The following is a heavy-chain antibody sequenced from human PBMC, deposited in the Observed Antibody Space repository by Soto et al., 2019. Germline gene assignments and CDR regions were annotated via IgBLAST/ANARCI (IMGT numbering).Heavy chain of an antibody. CDR3: ARDHSLVAGFYYFDY. J-gene: IGHJ4*02. V-gene: IGHV1-69*01. D-gene: IGHD6-19*01. CDR2: ITPILGTA. Sequence: QVQLVQSGAEVKKPGSSVRVSCKASGGALNNYAISWLRQVPGQGLEWMGGITPILGTAKYAQKSQGRVSITADGATNTAYMELNSLSSEDTAVYYCARDHSLVAGFYYFDYWGQGTLVTVS. CDR1: GGALNNYA.